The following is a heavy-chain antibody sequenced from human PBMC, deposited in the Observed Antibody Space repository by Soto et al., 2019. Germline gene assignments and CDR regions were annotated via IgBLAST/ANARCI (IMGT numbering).Heavy chain of an antibody. CDR3: ARLFPEEVAVITWGHYSDY. J-gene: IGHJ4*02. D-gene: IGHD3-16*01. CDR1: DR. CDR2: IYYSGST. V-gene: IGHV4-39*01. Sequence: DRRVFIRQPPGKGLEWIGSIYYSGSTYYNPSLKSRVTISVDTSKNQFSLELSSVTAPDTAVYYCARLFPEEVAVITWGHYSDYWRQGTPDPVFS.